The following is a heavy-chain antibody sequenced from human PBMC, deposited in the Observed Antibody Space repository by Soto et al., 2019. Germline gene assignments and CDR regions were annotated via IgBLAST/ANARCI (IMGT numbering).Heavy chain of an antibody. J-gene: IGHJ5*02. V-gene: IGHV4-39*01. CDR2: IYYSGST. Sequence: SETLSLTCTVSGGSISSSSYYWGWIRQPPGKGLEWIGSIYYSGSTYYNPSLKSRVTISVDTSKNQFSLKLSSVTAADTAVYYCATSPGVRGVIKGLRKSWFDPWGQGTLVTVSS. D-gene: IGHD3-10*01. CDR3: ATSPGVRGVIKGLRKSWFDP. CDR1: GGSISSSSYY.